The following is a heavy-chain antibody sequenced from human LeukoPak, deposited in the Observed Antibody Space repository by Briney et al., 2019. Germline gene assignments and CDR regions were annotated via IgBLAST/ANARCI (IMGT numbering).Heavy chain of an antibody. CDR2: ISGSGGST. V-gene: IGHV3-23*01. J-gene: IGHJ4*02. CDR1: GFTFSSYA. CDR3: AKVSSYYYDSSGSLFDY. Sequence: GGSLRLSCAASGFTFSSYAMSWVRQAPGKGLEWVSAISGSGGSTYYADSVKGRFTISRDNSKNTLYLQMNSLRAEDTAVYYYAKVSSYYYDSSGSLFDYWGQGTLVTVSS. D-gene: IGHD3-22*01.